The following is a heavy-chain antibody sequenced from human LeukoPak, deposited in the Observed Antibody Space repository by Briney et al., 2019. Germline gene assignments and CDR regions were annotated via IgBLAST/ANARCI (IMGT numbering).Heavy chain of an antibody. J-gene: IGHJ5*02. D-gene: IGHD6-13*01. CDR1: GGSISSYY. V-gene: IGHV4-59*01. Sequence: SETLSLTCTVSGGSISSYYWSWIRQPPGKGLEWIGYFYYSVSTNYNPSLKSRVTISVDTSKNQFSLKLTSVTAADTAVYYCARGAARNWFDPWGQGTLVTVSS. CDR3: ARGAARNWFDP. CDR2: FYYSVST.